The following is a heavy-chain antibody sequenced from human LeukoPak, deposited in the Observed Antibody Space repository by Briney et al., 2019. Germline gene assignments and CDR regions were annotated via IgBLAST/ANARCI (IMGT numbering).Heavy chain of an antibody. D-gene: IGHD2/OR15-2a*01. CDR1: GFTFSRNW. CDR2: IDPIGSQK. Sequence: PGGSVSLSCEASGFTFSRNWMSWVRQAPGKGLDWVASIDPIGSQKYYVDSVRGRFTITRDNTKNSLYLQMTSLGAEDTAVYYCARLLGTVSTYDRWREATLVTVSS. J-gene: IGHJ5*02. V-gene: IGHV3-7*01. CDR3: ARLLGTVSTYDR.